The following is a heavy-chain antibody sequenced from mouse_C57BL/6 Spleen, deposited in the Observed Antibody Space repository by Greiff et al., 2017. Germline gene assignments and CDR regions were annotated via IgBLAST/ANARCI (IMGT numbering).Heavy chain of an antibody. CDR2: IWRGGST. J-gene: IGHJ1*03. V-gene: IGHV2-5*01. CDR1: GFSLTSYG. CDR3: ATNYYGSSYGYFDV. D-gene: IGHD1-1*01. Sequence: QVQLQQSGPGLVQPSQSLSITCTVSGFSLTSYGVHWVRQSPGKGLEWLGVIWRGGSTDYNAAFMSRLSITKDDSKSQVFFKMNSLQADDTAIYYCATNYYGSSYGYFDVWGTGTTVTVSS.